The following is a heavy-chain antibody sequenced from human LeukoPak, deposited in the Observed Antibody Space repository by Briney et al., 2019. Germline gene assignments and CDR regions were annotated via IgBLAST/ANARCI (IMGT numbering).Heavy chain of an antibody. D-gene: IGHD6-13*01. CDR3: ARDLTIAAAGTYGY. J-gene: IGHJ4*02. CDR1: GYTFTSYG. V-gene: IGHV1-18*01. CDR2: ISPYNGNT. Sequence: ASVKVSCKTSGYTFTSYGVSWVRQAPGQGLEWMGWISPYNGNTNYAQNFQGRVTMTTDTSTSTAYMELRSLRSDDTAVYYCARDLTIAAAGTYGYWGQGTLVTVSS.